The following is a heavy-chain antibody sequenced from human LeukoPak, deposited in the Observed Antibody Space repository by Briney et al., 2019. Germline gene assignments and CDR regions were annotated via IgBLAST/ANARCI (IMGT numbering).Heavy chain of an antibody. D-gene: IGHD3-22*01. CDR3: ARFKFYDSTGYTPGHYMDV. V-gene: IGHV4-4*07. CDR1: GGPIYSYY. J-gene: IGHJ6*03. CDR2: LYPGVST. Sequence: SETLSLTCTVSGGPIYSYYWSWIRQTAGKGLEWIGRLYPGVSTDYNPSLKSRVTMSVDTSKNQFVLKLGAVTAADTAVYYRARFKFYDSTGYTPGHYMDVWGKGTTVTVSS.